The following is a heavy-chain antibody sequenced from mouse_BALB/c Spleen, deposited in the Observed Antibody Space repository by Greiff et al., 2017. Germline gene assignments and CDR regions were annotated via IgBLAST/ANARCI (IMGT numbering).Heavy chain of an antibody. Sequence: VQLQQTGPELVKPGASVKISCKASGYSFTDYIMLWVKQSHGKSLEWIGNINPYYGSTSYNLKFKGKATLTVDKSSSTAYMQLNSLTSEDSAVYYCARSGTTVDGYWYFDVWGAGTTVTVSA. CDR1: GYSFTDYI. J-gene: IGHJ1*01. V-gene: IGHV1-39*01. D-gene: IGHD1-1*01. CDR2: INPYYGST. CDR3: ARSGTTVDGYWYFDV.